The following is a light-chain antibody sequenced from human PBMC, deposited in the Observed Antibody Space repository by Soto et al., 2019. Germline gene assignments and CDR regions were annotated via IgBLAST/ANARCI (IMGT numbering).Light chain of an antibody. J-gene: IGLJ2*01. CDR3: SAWDDRLNGPV. CDR2: FND. V-gene: IGLV1-44*01. CDR1: SSNIGSTS. Sequence: QSVLTQPPSISGTPGQGVVISCSGGSSNIGSTSVNWYQQLPGTAPRLLIYFNDKRPSGVPDRFVGSKSGTSASLVISGLQSEDGADYYCSAWDDRLNGPVLGGGTKVTVL.